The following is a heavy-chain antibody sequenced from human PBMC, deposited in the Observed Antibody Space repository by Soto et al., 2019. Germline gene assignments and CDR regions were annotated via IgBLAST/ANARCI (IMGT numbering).Heavy chain of an antibody. J-gene: IGHJ4*02. D-gene: IGHD5-12*01. CDR3: SKWSGYGDL. CDR2: ISGSGGST. Sequence: GGSLRLSCAASGFTFSSYAMSWVRQAPGKGLEWVSAISGSGGSTFYADSVQGRFTISRDSSNNAVYLQMNSLRAEDTAMYFCSKWSGYGDLWGQGTLVTVSS. V-gene: IGHV3-23*01. CDR1: GFTFSSYA.